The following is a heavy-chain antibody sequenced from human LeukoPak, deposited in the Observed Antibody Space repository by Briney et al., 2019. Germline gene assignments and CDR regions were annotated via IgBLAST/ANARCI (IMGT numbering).Heavy chain of an antibody. D-gene: IGHD3-22*01. J-gene: IGHJ6*02. V-gene: IGHV4-34*01. CDR1: GGSFSGYY. Sequence: SETLSLTCAVYGGSFSGYYWSWIRQPPGKGLEWIGEINHSGSTNYNPSLKSRVTISVDTSKNQFSLKLSSVTAADTAVYYCARGRNNHYYSYYGMDVWGQGTTVTVSS. CDR3: ARGRNNHYYSYYGMDV. CDR2: INHSGST.